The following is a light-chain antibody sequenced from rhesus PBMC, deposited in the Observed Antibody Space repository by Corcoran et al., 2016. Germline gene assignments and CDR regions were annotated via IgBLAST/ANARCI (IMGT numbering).Light chain of an antibody. V-gene: IGKV4-1*01. J-gene: IGKJ4*01. Sequence: DIVMTQSPDSLVVSLGERVTINCKSSQSLLYSSNNKNYLAWYQQKPGQASKRLIYWASTRESGVPKRFSGSGSGTDFTLTISGLQAEDVAVYYCQQYYSSPLTFGGGTKVEIK. CDR1: QSLLYSSNNKNY. CDR3: QQYYSSPLT. CDR2: WAS.